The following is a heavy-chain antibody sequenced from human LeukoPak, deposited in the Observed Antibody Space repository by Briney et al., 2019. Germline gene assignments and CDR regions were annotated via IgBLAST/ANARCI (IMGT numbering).Heavy chain of an antibody. D-gene: IGHD2-2*01. J-gene: IGHJ3*02. V-gene: IGHV4-38-2*01. Sequence: SETLSLTCAVSGYSISSGYYWGWIRQPPGKGLEWIGSIYHSGSTYYKPSLKSRVTISVDTSKTQFSLKLSSVTAADTAVYHCARAACSSTSCYALGAFDIWGQGTMVTVSS. CDR1: GYSISSGYY. CDR3: ARAACSSTSCYALGAFDI. CDR2: IYHSGST.